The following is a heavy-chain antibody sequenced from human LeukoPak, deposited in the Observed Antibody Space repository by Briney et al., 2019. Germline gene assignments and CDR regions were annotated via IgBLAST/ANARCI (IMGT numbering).Heavy chain of an antibody. V-gene: IGHV3-15*07. Sequence: PGGSLRLSCAASGFTFSSYAMNWVRQAPGKGLEWVGRIKSKIDGGTTDYAAPVKGRFTILRDESKNMLHLQMNSLETEETAVYYCTRDRRDSSGWYGGFDYWGQGILVTVSS. CDR1: GFTFSSYA. J-gene: IGHJ4*02. CDR3: TRDRRDSSGWYGGFDY. D-gene: IGHD6-19*01. CDR2: IKSKIDGGTT.